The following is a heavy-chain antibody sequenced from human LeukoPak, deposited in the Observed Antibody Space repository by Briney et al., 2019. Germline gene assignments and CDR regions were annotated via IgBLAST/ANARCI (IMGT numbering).Heavy chain of an antibody. D-gene: IGHD4-17*01. CDR2: IYYSGST. CDR3: ARHSTTVISEAAFDI. J-gene: IGHJ3*02. V-gene: IGHV4-39*01. CDR1: GNSISSTTYY. Sequence: PSETLSLTCSVSGNSISSTTYYWGWLRQPPGQGLEWIGTIYYSGSTYYNPSLKSRVSISVDTSKNQFSLKVRSVTAADTAVYYCARHSTTVISEAAFDIWGQGTTVSVSS.